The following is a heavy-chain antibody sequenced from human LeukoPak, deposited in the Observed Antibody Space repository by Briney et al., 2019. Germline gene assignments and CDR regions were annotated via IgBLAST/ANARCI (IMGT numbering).Heavy chain of an antibody. D-gene: IGHD5-18*01. J-gene: IGHJ3*02. CDR1: GFTFSSYG. CDR3: ARGAYDSYGYRNAFDI. Sequence: PGGSLRLSCAASGFTFSSYGMHWVRQAPGKGLEWVAFIRYDGSNKYYADSVKGRFTISRDNPKNTLYLQMNSLRAEDTAVYYCARGAYDSYGYRNAFDIWGQGTMVTVSS. V-gene: IGHV3-30*02. CDR2: IRYDGSNK.